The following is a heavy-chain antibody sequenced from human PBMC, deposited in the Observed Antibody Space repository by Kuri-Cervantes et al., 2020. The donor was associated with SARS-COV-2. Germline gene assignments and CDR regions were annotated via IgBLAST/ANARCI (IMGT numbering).Heavy chain of an antibody. CDR2: INPSGGST. D-gene: IGHD2-15*01. CDR1: GYTFTSYY. CDR3: ARVLICGGSCYAFDI. Sequence: ASVKVSCKASGYTFTSYYMHWVRQAPGQGLEWMGIINPSGGSTSYAQKFQGRVTMTRDTSTSTVYMELSSLRSDDTAVYYCARVLICGGSCYAFDIWGQGTLVTVSS. J-gene: IGHJ4*02. V-gene: IGHV1-46*01.